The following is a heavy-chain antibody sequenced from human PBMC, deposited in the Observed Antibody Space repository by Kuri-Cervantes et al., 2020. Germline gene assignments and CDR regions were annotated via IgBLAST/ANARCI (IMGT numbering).Heavy chain of an antibody. Sequence: ASVKVSCKASGYTFTSYYMHWVRQAPGQGLEWMGIINPSGGSTSYAQKFQGRVTITREMSTTTVYMELTSLRSDDTAVYYCARIRPVPDWGQGTLVTVSS. D-gene: IGHD3-10*01. J-gene: IGHJ4*02. V-gene: IGHV1-46*01. CDR2: INPSGGST. CDR1: GYTFTSYY. CDR3: ARIRPVPD.